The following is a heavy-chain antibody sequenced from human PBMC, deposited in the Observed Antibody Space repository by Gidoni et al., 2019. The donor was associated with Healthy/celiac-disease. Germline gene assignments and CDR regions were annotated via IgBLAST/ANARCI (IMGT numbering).Heavy chain of an antibody. CDR2: ISSSGSTI. Sequence: EVQLVASGGGLVQPGGSLRLSCAASGFTFSSYEMNWVRQAPGKGLEWVSYISSSGSTIYYADSVKGRFTISRDNAKNSLYLQMNSLRAEDTAVYYCARDAFRLRAFDYWGQGTLVTVSS. V-gene: IGHV3-48*03. CDR3: ARDAFRLRAFDY. J-gene: IGHJ4*02. D-gene: IGHD3-22*01. CDR1: GFTFSSYE.